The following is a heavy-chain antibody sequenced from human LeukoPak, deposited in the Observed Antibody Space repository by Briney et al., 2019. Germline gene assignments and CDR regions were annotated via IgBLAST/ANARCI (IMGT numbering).Heavy chain of an antibody. D-gene: IGHD3-22*01. Sequence: SETLSLTCTVSGGSISSSSYYWGWIRQPPGKGLEWIGSIYYSGSTYYNPSLKSRVTISVDTSKNQFSLKLSSVTAADTAVYYCARFRTTMIVPWFDPWGQGTLVTVSS. CDR1: GGSISSSSYY. J-gene: IGHJ5*02. V-gene: IGHV4-39*07. CDR3: ARFRTTMIVPWFDP. CDR2: IYYSGST.